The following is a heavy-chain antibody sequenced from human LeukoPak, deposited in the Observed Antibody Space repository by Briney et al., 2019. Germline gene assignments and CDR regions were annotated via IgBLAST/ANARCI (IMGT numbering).Heavy chain of an antibody. D-gene: IGHD3-10*01. J-gene: IGHJ6*04. CDR1: GFTFSSFA. Sequence: GSLRLSCAASGFTFSSFAMRWVRHAPRERLEWVSAIIGSGGSTYYADSVKGRFTISRDNSKNTLYLQMNSLRAEDTAVYDCAKDGPGGDYYYYGMDVWGKGTTVTVSS. CDR2: IIGSGGST. CDR3: AKDGPGGDYYYYGMDV. V-gene: IGHV3-23*01.